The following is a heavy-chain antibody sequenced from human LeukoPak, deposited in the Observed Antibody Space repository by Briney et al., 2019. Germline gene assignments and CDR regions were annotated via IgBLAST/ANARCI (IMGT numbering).Heavy chain of an antibody. CDR2: ISWSSGSI. D-gene: IGHD3-3*01. Sequence: GGSLRLSCAASGFTFDDYAMHWVRQAPGKGLEWVPGISWSSGSIGYADSVKGRFTISRDNAKNSLYLQMNSLRAEDTALYYCAKGSDVLRFLEWLGTGYFDYWGQGTLVTVSS. CDR3: AKGSDVLRFLEWLGTGYFDY. J-gene: IGHJ4*02. CDR1: GFTFDDYA. V-gene: IGHV3-9*01.